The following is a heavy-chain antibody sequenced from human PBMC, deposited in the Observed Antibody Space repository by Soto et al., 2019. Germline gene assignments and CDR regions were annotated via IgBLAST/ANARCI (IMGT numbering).Heavy chain of an antibody. Sequence: GESLKISCAASGFTFSSYAMSWVRQAPGKGLEWVSAISGSGGSTYYADSVKGRFTISRDNSKNTLYLQMNSLRAEDTAVYYCAKGGILLWFGELFLSNFDYWGQGTLVTVSS. CDR3: AKGGILLWFGELFLSNFDY. D-gene: IGHD3-10*01. J-gene: IGHJ4*02. V-gene: IGHV3-23*01. CDR1: GFTFSSYA. CDR2: ISGSGGST.